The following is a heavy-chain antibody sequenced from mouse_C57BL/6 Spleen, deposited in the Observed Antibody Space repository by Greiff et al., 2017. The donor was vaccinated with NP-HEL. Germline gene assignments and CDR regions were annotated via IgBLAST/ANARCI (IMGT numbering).Heavy chain of an antibody. CDR1: GYTFTDYY. Sequence: QVQLQQSGAELVRPGASVKLSCKASGYTFTDYYINWVKQRPGQGLEWIARIYPGSGNTYYNEKFKGKATLTAEKSSSTAYMQLSSLTSEDSAVYFCARGEMDYWGQGTSVTVSS. CDR3: ARGEMDY. J-gene: IGHJ4*01. CDR2: IYPGSGNT. V-gene: IGHV1-76*01.